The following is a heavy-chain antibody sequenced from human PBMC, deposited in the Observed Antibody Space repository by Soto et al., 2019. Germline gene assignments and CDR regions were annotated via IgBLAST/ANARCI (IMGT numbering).Heavy chain of an antibody. Sequence: SETLSLTCTVSGGSISSSSYYWGWIRQPPGKGLEWIGSIYYSGSTYYNPSLKRRFTISVDTSKNQFSLKLSSVTAADTAVYYCEVAVAGYPSVSFDIWGQGTMVTVSS. V-gene: IGHV4-39*01. CDR2: IYYSGST. D-gene: IGHD6-19*01. J-gene: IGHJ3*02. CDR3: EVAVAGYPSVSFDI. CDR1: GGSISSSSYY.